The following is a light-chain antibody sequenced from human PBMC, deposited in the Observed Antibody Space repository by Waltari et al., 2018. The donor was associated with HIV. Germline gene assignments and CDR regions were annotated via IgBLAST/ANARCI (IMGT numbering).Light chain of an antibody. CDR3: FSYAGNNYLL. J-gene: IGLJ2*01. V-gene: IGLV2-8*01. CDR2: EVK. Sequence: QSALTQPPSASGSPGQSVTISCAGPSSDIGLYNFVSWYQHHPGKAPNLLISEVKRRPSGVPDRFSGSKSGNTASLTVSGLQAEDEAAYYCFSYAGNNYLLFGGGTKLTVL. CDR1: SSDIGLYNF.